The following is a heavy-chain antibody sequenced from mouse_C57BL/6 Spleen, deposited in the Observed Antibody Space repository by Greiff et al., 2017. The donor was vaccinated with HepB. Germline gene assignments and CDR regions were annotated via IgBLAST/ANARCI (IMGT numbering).Heavy chain of an antibody. Sequence: EVKLQESGGGLVKPGGSLKLSCAASGFTFSDYGMHWVRQAPEKGLEWVAYISSGSSTIYYADTVKGRFTISRDNAKNTLFLQMTSLRSEDTAMYYCARTDYDLAWFAYWGQGTLVTVSA. D-gene: IGHD2-4*01. CDR1: GFTFSDYG. CDR2: ISSGSSTI. J-gene: IGHJ3*01. CDR3: ARTDYDLAWFAY. V-gene: IGHV5-17*01.